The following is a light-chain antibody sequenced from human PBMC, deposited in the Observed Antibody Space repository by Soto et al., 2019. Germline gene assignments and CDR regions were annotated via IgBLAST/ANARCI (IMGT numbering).Light chain of an antibody. CDR3: QVWDSSSDHVV. J-gene: IGLJ2*01. CDR2: YDS. V-gene: IGLV3-21*04. CDR1: NIGSKG. Sequence: SYELTQPPSVSVAPGKTARITCGGNNIGSKGVHWYQQKPGQAPVLVIYYDSDRPSGIPERFAGSNSGKTATLTISRVEAGDEADYYCQVWDSSSDHVVFGGGTKLTVL.